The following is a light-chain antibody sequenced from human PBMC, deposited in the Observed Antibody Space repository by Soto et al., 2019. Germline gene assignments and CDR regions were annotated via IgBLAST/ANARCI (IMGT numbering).Light chain of an antibody. Sequence: QSALTQPRSVSGSPGQSVTISCTGTSRDVGGYNYVSWYQQHPGKDPKLMIYDVSKRPSGVPDRFSGSNCGNTASVTISGLQAEDEANYSSCSYAGSYTYDFGTGTKLTVL. CDR2: DVS. J-gene: IGLJ1*01. CDR1: SRDVGGYNY. CDR3: CSYAGSYTYD. V-gene: IGLV2-11*01.